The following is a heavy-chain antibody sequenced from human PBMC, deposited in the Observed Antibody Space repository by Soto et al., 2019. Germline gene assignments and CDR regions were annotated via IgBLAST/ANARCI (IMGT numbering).Heavy chain of an antibody. CDR3: ARVGFYGTGTYYGLGDF. D-gene: IGHD3-10*01. CDR2: IDPSGGST. V-gene: IGHV1-46*01. Sequence: QVQLVQSGAEVKKPGASVKVSCKASGYTFSFYYMHWVRQAPGQGLEWMGVIDPSGGSTSYAQKVKGRVNMTRDTSTSTVYMELSSLRSEDTAVYYCARVGFYGTGTYYGLGDFWGQGTLVTVSS. J-gene: IGHJ4*02. CDR1: GYTFSFYY.